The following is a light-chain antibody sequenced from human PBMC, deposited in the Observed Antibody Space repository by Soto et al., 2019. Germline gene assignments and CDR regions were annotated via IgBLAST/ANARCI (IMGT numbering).Light chain of an antibody. CDR3: QEYSNWPFYT. CDR1: QSIGSK. J-gene: IGKJ2*01. V-gene: IGKV3-15*01. CDR2: DTS. Sequence: TQSPSTLSVSPGERVTLSCRASQSIGSKLAWYQQKPGQAPSLLIFDTSARATGIPVRFSGSGSGTEFTLTISSLQSEDFAVYYCQEYSNWPFYTFGQGTQLQIK.